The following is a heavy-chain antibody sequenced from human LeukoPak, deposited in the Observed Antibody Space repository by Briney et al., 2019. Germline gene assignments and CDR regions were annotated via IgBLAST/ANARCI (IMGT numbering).Heavy chain of an antibody. V-gene: IGHV7-4-1*02. Sequence: ASVKVSCKASGYTFTSYAMNWVRQAPGQGLEWMGWINTNTGNPTYAQGFTGRFVFSLDTSVSTAYLQISSLKAEDTAVYYCARDLDGGSYYYYGMDVWGQGTTVTVSS. CDR3: ARDLDGGSYYYYGMDV. CDR1: GYTFTSYA. J-gene: IGHJ6*02. D-gene: IGHD1-26*01. CDR2: INTNTGNP.